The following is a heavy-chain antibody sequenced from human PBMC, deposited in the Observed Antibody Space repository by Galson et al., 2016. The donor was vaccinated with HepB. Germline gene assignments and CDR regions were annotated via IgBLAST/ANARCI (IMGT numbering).Heavy chain of an antibody. CDR3: TQNWNHAEQT. J-gene: IGHJ5*02. CDR2: INTEENGGMA. Sequence: LRLSCAASGFTCANFAMSWVRQAPGKGLEWVGFINTEENGGMAHYAASVRGRFTISRDDSKSIAYLQMNSLKTEDTAMYYCTQNWNHAEQTWGQGTLVTVSS. D-gene: IGHD1-14*01. V-gene: IGHV3-49*04. CDR1: GFTCANFA.